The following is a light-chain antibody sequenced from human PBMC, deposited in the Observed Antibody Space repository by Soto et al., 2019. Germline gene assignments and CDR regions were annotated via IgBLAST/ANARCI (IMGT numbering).Light chain of an antibody. Sequence: SVLTQPASVSGSPGQSITISCTGTSSDIGGYTYVSWYQQHPGKAPKLLIYEVSNRPSGVSNRSSGSKSDNTASLTISGLQAEDEADYYCSSYTISSTYVFGTGTKVTVL. CDR2: EVS. CDR1: SSDIGGYTY. J-gene: IGLJ1*01. CDR3: SSYTISSTYV. V-gene: IGLV2-14*01.